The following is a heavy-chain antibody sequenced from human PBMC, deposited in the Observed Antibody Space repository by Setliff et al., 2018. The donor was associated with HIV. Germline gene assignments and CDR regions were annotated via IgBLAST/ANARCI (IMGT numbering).Heavy chain of an antibody. Sequence: SVKVSCKASGYTFINYAMNWVRQAPGQGLEWMGGIIPLFGTANYAQKFQGRVTMTTDESMTTVYMELSSLRSEDTAVYYCARVRRGCSSHSCPLENWGQGTLVTVSS. J-gene: IGHJ4*02. CDR1: GYTFINYA. D-gene: IGHD2-2*01. CDR3: ARVRRGCSSHSCPLEN. CDR2: IIPLFGTA. V-gene: IGHV1-69*05.